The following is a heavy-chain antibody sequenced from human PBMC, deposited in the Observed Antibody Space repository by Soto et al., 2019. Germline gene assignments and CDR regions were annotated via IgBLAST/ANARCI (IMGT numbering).Heavy chain of an antibody. CDR2: IYYSGST. J-gene: IGHJ5*02. Sequence: QVQLQESGPGLVKPSQTLSLTCTVSGGSISSGGYYWSWIRQHPGKGLEWIGYIYYSGSTYYNPSPESRVTISVDTSKNQFSLKLSSVTAADTAVYYCASGGSSGYYPGWFDPWGQGTLVTVSS. V-gene: IGHV4-31*03. CDR1: GGSISSGGYY. D-gene: IGHD3-22*01. CDR3: ASGGSSGYYPGWFDP.